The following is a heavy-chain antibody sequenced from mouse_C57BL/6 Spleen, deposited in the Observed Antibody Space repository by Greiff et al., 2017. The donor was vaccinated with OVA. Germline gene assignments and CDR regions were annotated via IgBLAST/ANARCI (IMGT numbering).Heavy chain of an antibody. CDR2: ISDGGSYT. Sequence: EVQVVESGGGLVKPGGSLKLSCAASGFTFSSYAMSWVRQTPEKRLEWVATISDGGSYTYYPDNVKGRFTISRDNAKNNLYLQMSHLKSEDTAMYYCARDNWLDYWGQGTTLTVSS. CDR1: GFTFSSYA. J-gene: IGHJ2*01. V-gene: IGHV5-4*01. CDR3: ARDNWLDY. D-gene: IGHD4-1*01.